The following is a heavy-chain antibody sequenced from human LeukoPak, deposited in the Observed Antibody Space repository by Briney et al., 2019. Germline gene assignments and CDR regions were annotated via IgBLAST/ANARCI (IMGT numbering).Heavy chain of an antibody. CDR3: ARVPLSSGWYLFDY. V-gene: IGHV1-69*05. CDR1: GGTFSSYA. J-gene: IGHJ4*02. CDR2: IIPIFGTA. Sequence: GSSVKVSCKASGGTFSSYAISWVRQATGQGLEWMGRIIPIFGTANYAQKFQGRVTITTDESTSTAYMELSSLRSEDTAVYYCARVPLSSGWYLFDYWGQGPLVTVSS. D-gene: IGHD6-19*01.